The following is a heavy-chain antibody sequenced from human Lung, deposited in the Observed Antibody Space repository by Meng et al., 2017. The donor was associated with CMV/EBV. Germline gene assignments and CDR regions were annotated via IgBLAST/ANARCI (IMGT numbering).Heavy chain of an antibody. CDR3: ASLRYSSGWLYYYYGMDV. Sequence: GGSLRLXCPASGLTFSSYSMNSVRQAAGKGLEWVSSISSSSSYIYYADSVKGRFTISRDNAKNSLYLQMNSLRAEDTAVYYCASLRYSSGWLYYYYGMDVXGQGXTVTVSS. CDR1: GLTFSSYS. V-gene: IGHV3-21*01. CDR2: ISSSSSYI. J-gene: IGHJ6*02. D-gene: IGHD6-19*01.